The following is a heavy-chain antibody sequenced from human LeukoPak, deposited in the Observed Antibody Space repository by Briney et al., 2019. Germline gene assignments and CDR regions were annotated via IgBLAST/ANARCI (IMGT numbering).Heavy chain of an antibody. V-gene: IGHV3-23*01. CDR1: GFTFSSIA. J-gene: IGHJ4*02. CDR3: AKDLGRYRNNFFDY. CDR2: ISGSGGGT. Sequence: TGGSLRHSYAASGFTFSSIAISWLRQAPDKGLEWVSTISGSGGGTYYADSVKGRFTISRDDSKNTLYLQMNSLRADDTAVYYCAKDLGRYRNNFFDYWGQGNLVTVSS. D-gene: IGHD1-26*01.